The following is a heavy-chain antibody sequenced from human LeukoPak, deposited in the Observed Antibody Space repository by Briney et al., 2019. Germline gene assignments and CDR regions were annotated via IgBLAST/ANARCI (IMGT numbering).Heavy chain of an antibody. CDR2: IYYSGST. D-gene: IGHD2-2*01. Sequence: SETLSLTCTVSGGSISSSSYYWGWIRQPPGKGLEWIGSIYYSGSTYYNPSLKSRVTISVDTSKNQFSLKLSSVTAADTAVYYCARRDAAAATNDAFDIWGQGTMVTVSS. CDR1: GGSISSSSYY. J-gene: IGHJ3*02. V-gene: IGHV4-39*01. CDR3: ARRDAAAATNDAFDI.